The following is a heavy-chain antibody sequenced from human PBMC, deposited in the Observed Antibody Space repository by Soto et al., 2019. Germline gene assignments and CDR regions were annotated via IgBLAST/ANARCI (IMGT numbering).Heavy chain of an antibody. Sequence: GVSLRLSCEAPGLTFSSYGLNWVRQAPGKGLEWVSYVSSSSSTIYYADSVKGRFTISRDNAKNSLYLQMNSLRDEDTAVYYYAKDPYYDSIWGQGTLVIVSS. V-gene: IGHV3-48*02. CDR3: AKDPYYDSI. J-gene: IGHJ4*02. CDR1: GLTFSSYG. CDR2: VSSSSSTI. D-gene: IGHD3-22*01.